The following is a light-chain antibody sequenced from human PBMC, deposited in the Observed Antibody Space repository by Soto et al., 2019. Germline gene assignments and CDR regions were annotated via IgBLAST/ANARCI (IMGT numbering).Light chain of an antibody. CDR3: QSYDSSLSVLYV. V-gene: IGLV1-40*01. Sequence: QSVLTQPPSVSGAPGQRVIISCTGSNSNIGAGYEVHWFHQLPGTAPKLLIYGNINRPSAVPDRFSGSKSGTSASLAITGLQPEDEADYYCQSYDSSLSVLYVFGTGTKLTVL. J-gene: IGLJ1*01. CDR1: NSNIGAGYE. CDR2: GNI.